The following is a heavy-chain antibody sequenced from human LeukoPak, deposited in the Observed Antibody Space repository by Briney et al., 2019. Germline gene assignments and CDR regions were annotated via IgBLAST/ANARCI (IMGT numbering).Heavy chain of an antibody. Sequence: GGSLRLSCAASGFTFSSYWMHWVRQAPGKGLVWVSRINTDGSSTSYADSVKGRFTISRDNAKNTLYLQMNSLRAEDAAVYYCARGSIIDAFDIWGQGTMVTVSS. CDR3: ARGSIIDAFDI. CDR2: INTDGSST. J-gene: IGHJ3*02. CDR1: GFTFSSYW. V-gene: IGHV3-74*01. D-gene: IGHD3-10*01.